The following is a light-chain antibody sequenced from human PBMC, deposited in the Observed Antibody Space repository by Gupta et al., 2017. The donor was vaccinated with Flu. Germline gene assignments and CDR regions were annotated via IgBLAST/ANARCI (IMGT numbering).Light chain of an antibody. CDR1: QSLLHSNGYNY. J-gene: IGKJ1*01. CDR2: LGS. Sequence: DIVMTQSPLSLPVTPGEPASISCRSSQSLLHSNGYNYLDWYLQKPGQSPQLLIYLGSKRASGVPDRFSGSGSGKDFTLKSSRGEAEDVGVYYGKQYLQTRTFGQGTKVEIK. CDR3: KQYLQTRT. V-gene: IGKV2-28*01.